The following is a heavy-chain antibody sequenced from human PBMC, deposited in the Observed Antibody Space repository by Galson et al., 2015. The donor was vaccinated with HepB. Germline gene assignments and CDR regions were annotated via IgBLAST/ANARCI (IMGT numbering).Heavy chain of an antibody. CDR2: IITIFGTA. CDR1: GGTFSSYA. D-gene: IGHD4-23*01. V-gene: IGHV1-69*13. J-gene: IGHJ4*02. CDR3: ARGRDSYGGYFDY. Sequence: SVKVSCKASGGTFSSYAISWVRQAPGQGLEWMGGIITIFGTANYAQKFQGRVTITADESTSTAYMELSSLRSEDTAVYYCARGRDSYGGYFDYWCQGTLVTVSS.